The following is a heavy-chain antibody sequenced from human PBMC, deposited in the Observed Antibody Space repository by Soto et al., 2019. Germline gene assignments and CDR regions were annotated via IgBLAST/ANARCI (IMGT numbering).Heavy chain of an antibody. V-gene: IGHV3-33*01. CDR1: AFTFSSYG. D-gene: IGHD3-22*01. CDR2: IWYDGSDK. CDR3: ARGRGAYYYDHPYYFDY. Sequence: PGGSLRLSCAASAFTFSSYGMHWVRQAPGKGLEWVAIIWYDGSDKHYADSVKGRFTISRDNSKNTLYLQMNSLRAEDTAVYYCARGRGAYYYDHPYYFDYWGQGTLVTVSS. J-gene: IGHJ4*02.